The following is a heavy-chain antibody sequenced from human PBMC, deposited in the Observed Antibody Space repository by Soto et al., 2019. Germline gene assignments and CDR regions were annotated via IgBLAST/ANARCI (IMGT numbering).Heavy chain of an antibody. Sequence: QVQLVESGGGVVQPGRSLRLSCAASGFSFSCCAMHWVRQAPGKGLEWVAIISNDGSRKYYADSVKGRFTISRDNSKNTLYLQMDRLRAEDTAVYYCAKDEGVGATLGLPDYWGQGTLVTVSS. D-gene: IGHD1-26*01. J-gene: IGHJ4*02. CDR1: GFSFSCCA. CDR2: ISNDGSRK. V-gene: IGHV3-30*18. CDR3: AKDEGVGATLGLPDY.